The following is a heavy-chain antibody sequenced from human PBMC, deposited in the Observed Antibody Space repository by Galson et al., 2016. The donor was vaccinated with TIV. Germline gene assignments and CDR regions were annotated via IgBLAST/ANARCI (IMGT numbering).Heavy chain of an antibody. Sequence: SVKVSCKASGYTFSSYSINWVRQAPGQGLEWVGWISGYSGNTNYAQKFQGRVTMTTDTSTGTAYMELRSLRSDDTAVYYCARGATVTPYSFFDYWGQGTLVTVFS. D-gene: IGHD4-17*01. CDR3: ARGATVTPYSFFDY. CDR2: ISGYSGNT. V-gene: IGHV1-18*04. CDR1: GYTFSSYS. J-gene: IGHJ4*02.